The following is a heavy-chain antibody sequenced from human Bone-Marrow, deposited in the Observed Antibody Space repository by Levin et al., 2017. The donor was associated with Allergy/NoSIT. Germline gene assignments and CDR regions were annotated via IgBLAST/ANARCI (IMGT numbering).Heavy chain of an antibody. CDR2: INPNSGGT. CDR1: GYTFTGYY. V-gene: IGHV1-2*02. J-gene: IGHJ4*02. CDR3: ARVPQYQLPYFDY. D-gene: IGHD2-2*01. Sequence: ASVKVSCKASGYTFTGYYMHWVRQAPGQGLEWMGWINPNSGGTNYAQKFQGRVTMTRDTSISTAYMELSRLRSDDTAVYYCARVPQYQLPYFDYWGQGTLVTVSS.